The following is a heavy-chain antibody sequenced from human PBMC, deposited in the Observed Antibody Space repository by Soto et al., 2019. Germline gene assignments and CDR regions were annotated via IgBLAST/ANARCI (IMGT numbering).Heavy chain of an antibody. CDR3: ARVALGSYHWFDP. J-gene: IGHJ5*02. Sequence: GGSLRLSCAASGFTFSAYWMHWVRQAPGKGLVWVSRINTDGSTTSYADSVKGRFTISRDNAKNTLYLQMNSLRVEDTAVYYCARVALGSYHWFDPWGQGTLVTSPQ. D-gene: IGHD3-16*02. CDR2: INTDGSTT. V-gene: IGHV3-74*01. CDR1: GFTFSAYW.